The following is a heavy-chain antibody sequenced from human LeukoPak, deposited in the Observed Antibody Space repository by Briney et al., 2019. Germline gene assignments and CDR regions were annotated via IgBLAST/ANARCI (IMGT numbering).Heavy chain of an antibody. J-gene: IGHJ3*02. CDR1: GFTFSSYS. Sequence: PGGSLRLSCAASGFTFSSYSMNWVRQAPGKGLEWVSSISSFSSYIYYADSVKGRFTISRDNAKNSLYLQMNSLRAEDTAVYYCARDYGVAYCGGDCPPRDAFDIWGQGTMVTASS. V-gene: IGHV3-21*01. CDR2: ISSFSSYI. CDR3: ARDYGVAYCGGDCPPRDAFDI. D-gene: IGHD2-21*02.